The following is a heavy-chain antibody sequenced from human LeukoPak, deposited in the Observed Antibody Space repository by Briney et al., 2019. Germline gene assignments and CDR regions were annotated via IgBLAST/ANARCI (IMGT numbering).Heavy chain of an antibody. D-gene: IGHD4-17*01. V-gene: IGHV4-59*01. CDR3: ARDGGYGDLH. CDR2: IYYGGST. J-gene: IGHJ4*02. CDR1: GGSISSYY. Sequence: SETLSLTCTVSGGSISSYYWSWIRQPPGKGLEWIGYIYYGGSTNYNPSLKSRVTISVDTSKNQFSLKLSSVTAADTAVYYCARDGGYGDLHWGQGTLVTVSS.